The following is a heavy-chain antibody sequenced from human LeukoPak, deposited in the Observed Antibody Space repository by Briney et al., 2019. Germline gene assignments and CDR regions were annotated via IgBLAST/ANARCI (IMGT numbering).Heavy chain of an antibody. J-gene: IGHJ4*02. CDR2: ISGSGGST. CDR3: ANRGGYCSGGSCSIDY. D-gene: IGHD2-15*01. V-gene: IGHV3-23*01. CDR1: GFTFSSYA. Sequence: GGSLRLSCAASGFTFSSYAMSWVRQAPGKGLEWVSAISGSGGSTYYADSVKGRFTISRDNSKNTPYLQMNSLRAEDTAVYYCANRGGYCSGGSCSIDYWGQGTLVTVSS.